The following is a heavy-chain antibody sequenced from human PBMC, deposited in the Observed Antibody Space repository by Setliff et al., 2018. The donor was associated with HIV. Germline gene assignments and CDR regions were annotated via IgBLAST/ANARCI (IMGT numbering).Heavy chain of an antibody. Sequence: SVKVCCKASGGTFSTSAISWVRQAPGRGLEWMGGIIPVFGSAHYAQKFQDRITITTDESTSSVFVELSNLRPDDTAIYYCARDRAEADVGGGVRGPTYFCDYWGQGTLVTVSS. V-gene: IGHV1-69*05. CDR2: IIPVFGSA. CDR3: ARDRAEADVGGGVRGPTYFCDY. J-gene: IGHJ4*02. CDR1: GGTFSTSA. D-gene: IGHD3-16*01.